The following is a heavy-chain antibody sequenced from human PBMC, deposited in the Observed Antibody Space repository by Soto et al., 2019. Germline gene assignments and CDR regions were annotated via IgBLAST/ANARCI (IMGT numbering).Heavy chain of an antibody. CDR1: GYTFSSFY. CDR3: AGALNDNSTSPERRSAKREYYYGRDV. Sequence: QVQLVQSGAEVKKPGASVKVSCKASGYTFSSFYMHWVRQAPGRGLEWMGIINPSGGDTGYGKKFKGRVTRTGDRSMSKVSMGVSSLRPADTPVYYWAGALNDNSTSPERRSAKREYYYGRDVWGQGTTVT. V-gene: IGHV1-46*01. D-gene: IGHD3-22*01. J-gene: IGHJ6*02. CDR2: INPSGGDT.